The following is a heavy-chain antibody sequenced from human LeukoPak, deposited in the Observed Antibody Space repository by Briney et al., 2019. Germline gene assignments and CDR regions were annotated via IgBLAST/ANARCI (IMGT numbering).Heavy chain of an antibody. V-gene: IGHV3-23*01. CDR3: ARDATTEPGTVYMDV. D-gene: IGHD6-13*01. Sequence: PGGSLRLSCAASGFTFSSYAMSWVRQAPGKGLEWVSAISGSGGSTYYADSVKGRFTISRDNSKNSLHLQMNSLRAEDTALYFCARDATTEPGTVYMDVWGKGTTVTISS. CDR2: ISGSGGST. CDR1: GFTFSSYA. J-gene: IGHJ6*03.